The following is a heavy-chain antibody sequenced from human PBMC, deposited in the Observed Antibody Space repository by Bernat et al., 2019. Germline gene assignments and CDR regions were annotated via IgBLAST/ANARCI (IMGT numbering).Heavy chain of an antibody. D-gene: IGHD1-26*01. Sequence: EVQLVESGGGLVQPGRSLRLSCAASGFTFDDYAMHWVRQAPGKGLEWVSGISWNSGSIGYADSVKGRFTNSRDNAKNSLYLQMNSLRAEDTALYYCAKDIGGGRWELGNYFDYWGQGTLVTVSS. CDR2: ISWNSGSI. J-gene: IGHJ4*02. V-gene: IGHV3-9*01. CDR3: AKDIGGGRWELGNYFDY. CDR1: GFTFDDYA.